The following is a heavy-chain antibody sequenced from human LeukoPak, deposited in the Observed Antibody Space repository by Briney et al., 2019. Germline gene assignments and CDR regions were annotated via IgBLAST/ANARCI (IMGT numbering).Heavy chain of an antibody. CDR3: AKRASGSGTSLYYFDY. V-gene: IGHV3-23*01. CDR1: GFTFSSYA. D-gene: IGHD3-10*01. Sequence: GGSLRLSCAASGFTFSSYAMSWVRQAPGKGLEWVSVISNSGGSTFYADSVKGRFTISRDNSKNTLYLQMNSLRAEDTAVYYCAKRASGSGTSLYYFDYWGQGTLVTVSP. CDR2: ISNSGGST. J-gene: IGHJ4*02.